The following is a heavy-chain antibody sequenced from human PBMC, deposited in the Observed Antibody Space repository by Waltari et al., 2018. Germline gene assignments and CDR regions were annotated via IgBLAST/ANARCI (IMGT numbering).Heavy chain of an antibody. CDR3: ARDMVLWFGESPLYY. V-gene: IGHV4-61*02. Sequence: QVQLQESGPGLVKPSQTLSLTCTVSGGSISSGSYYRSWIRPPAGKGLEWIGRIYTSGSTNYNPSLKSRVTISVDTSKNQFSLKLSSVTAADTAVYYCARDMVLWFGESPLYYWGQGTLVTVSS. D-gene: IGHD3-10*01. CDR1: GGSISSGSYY. CDR2: IYTSGST. J-gene: IGHJ4*02.